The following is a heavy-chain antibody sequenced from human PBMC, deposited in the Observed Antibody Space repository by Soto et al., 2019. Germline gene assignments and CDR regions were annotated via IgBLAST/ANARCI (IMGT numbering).Heavy chain of an antibody. CDR2: IYPGDSDT. D-gene: IGHD6-13*01. V-gene: IGHV5-51*01. J-gene: IGHJ6*02. CDR3: ARPGASSSWYLPQNYGMDV. Sequence: GESLKISCKGSGYSFTSYWIGWVRQMPGKGLEWMGIIYPGDSDTRYSPSFQGQVTISADKSISTAYLQWSSLKASDTAMYYCARPGASSSWYLPQNYGMDVWGQGTTVTVSS. CDR1: GYSFTSYW.